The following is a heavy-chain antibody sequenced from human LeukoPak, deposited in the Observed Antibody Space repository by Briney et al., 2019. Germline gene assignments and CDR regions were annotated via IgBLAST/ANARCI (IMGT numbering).Heavy chain of an antibody. CDR3: ASHPADYGGINWFDP. V-gene: IGHV4-30-2*01. CDR1: GGSISSGGYS. J-gene: IGHJ5*02. CDR2: IHQSTNT. Sequence: SETLSLTCAVSGGSISSGGYSWNWIRQPPGKGLEWIGYIHQSTNTQYNPSLKSRVTISVDTSKNQFSLKLSSVTAADTAVYYCASHPADYGGINWFDPWGQGTLVTVSS. D-gene: IGHD4-23*01.